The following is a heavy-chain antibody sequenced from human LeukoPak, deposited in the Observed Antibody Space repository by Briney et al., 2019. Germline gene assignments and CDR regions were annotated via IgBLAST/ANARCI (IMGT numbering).Heavy chain of an antibody. D-gene: IGHD1-26*01. CDR3: ARSLVVGATYPYH. CDR2: ISYDGSNK. J-gene: IGHJ5*02. V-gene: IGHV3-30*04. CDR1: GFTFSNYY. Sequence: GGSLRLSCAASGFTFSNYYMNWVRQAPGKGLEWVAVISYDGSNKYYADSVKGRFTISRDNSKNTLYLQMNSLRAEDTAVYYCARSLVVGATYPYHWGQGTLVTVSS.